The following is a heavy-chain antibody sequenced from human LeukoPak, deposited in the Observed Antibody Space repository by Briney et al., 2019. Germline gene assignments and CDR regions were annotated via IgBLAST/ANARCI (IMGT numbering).Heavy chain of an antibody. D-gene: IGHD3-22*01. V-gene: IGHV3-7*05. Sequence: GGSLRLSCAASRFTFGSYWMAWVRQAPGTGLEWVANIKQDGGEKHYVDSVQGRFTISRDNGKNSLYLQMNSLRAEDTAVYYCARDVGYDSSGSYPYYFDYWGLGTLVTVSS. CDR3: ARDVGYDSSGSYPYYFDY. CDR2: IKQDGGEK. CDR1: RFTFGSYW. J-gene: IGHJ4*02.